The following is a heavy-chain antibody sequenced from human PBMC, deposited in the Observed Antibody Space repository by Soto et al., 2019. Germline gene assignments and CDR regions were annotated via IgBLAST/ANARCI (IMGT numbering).Heavy chain of an antibody. CDR2: IWYDGSNK. D-gene: IGHD3-22*01. J-gene: IGHJ4*02. CDR3: ARAQTYYYDSRPIDY. CDR1: GFTFSSYG. V-gene: IGHV3-33*01. Sequence: GGSLRLSCAASGFTFSSYGMHWVRQAPGKGLEWVAVIWYDGSNKYYADSVKGRFTISRDNSKNTLYLQMNSLRAEDTAVYYCARAQTYYYDSRPIDYWGQGTLVTVS.